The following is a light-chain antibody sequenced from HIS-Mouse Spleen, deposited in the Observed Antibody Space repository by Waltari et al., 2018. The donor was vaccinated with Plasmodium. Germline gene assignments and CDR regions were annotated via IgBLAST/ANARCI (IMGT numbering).Light chain of an antibody. CDR1: QSVSSN. CDR3: QQSYSTPYT. V-gene: IGKV3-15*01. Sequence: EIVMTQSPATLSVSPGERATLSCRASQSVSSNLAWYQQKPGQAPRLLSYGASTRATGIPARFSGSGSGTEFTLTISSLQPEDFATYYCQQSYSTPYTFGQGTKLEIK. J-gene: IGKJ2*01. CDR2: GAS.